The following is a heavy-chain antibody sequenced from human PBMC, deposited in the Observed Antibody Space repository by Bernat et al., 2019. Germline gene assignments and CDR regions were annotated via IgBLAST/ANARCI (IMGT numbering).Heavy chain of an antibody. Sequence: EVQLLESGGGLVQPGGSLRLSCAASGFTFSSYAMSWVRQAPGKGLEWVSAISGSGGSTYYADSVQGRFTISRDNSKNTLYLQMNSLRAEDTAVYYCAKDLSLRRVFDYWGQGTLVTVSS. CDR1: GFTFSSYA. CDR2: ISGSGGST. V-gene: IGHV3-23*01. D-gene: IGHD3-16*02. CDR3: AKDLSLRRVFDY. J-gene: IGHJ4*02.